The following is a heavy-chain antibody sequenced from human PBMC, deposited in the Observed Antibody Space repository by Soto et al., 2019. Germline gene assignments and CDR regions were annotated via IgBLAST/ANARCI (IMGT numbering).Heavy chain of an antibody. Sequence: SVKVSCKASGGTFSSYAISWVRQAPGQGLEWMGGIIPIFGTANYAQKFQGRVTITADESTSTAYMELSSLRSEDTAVYYCARVSGYCSGGRCYPTYFDYWGQGTLVTVSS. V-gene: IGHV1-69*13. CDR2: IIPIFGTA. CDR3: ARVSGYCSGGRCYPTYFDY. CDR1: GGTFSSYA. D-gene: IGHD2-15*01. J-gene: IGHJ4*02.